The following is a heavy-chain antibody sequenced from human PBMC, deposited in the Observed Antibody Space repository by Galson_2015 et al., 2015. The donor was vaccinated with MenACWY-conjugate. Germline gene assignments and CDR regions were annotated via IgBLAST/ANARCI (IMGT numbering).Heavy chain of an antibody. Sequence: SVKVSCKASGGTFSSYPICWVRQAPGRGLEWMGGFIPIFGTANYARKFQGRFTITADESTSTAYMELRSLRSEDTAVYYCARSPSSRIVRGVIIIPWFDPWGQGTLVTVSS. D-gene: IGHD3-10*01. CDR3: ARSPSSRIVRGVIIIPWFDP. CDR1: GGTFSSYP. CDR2: FIPIFGTA. V-gene: IGHV1-69*13. J-gene: IGHJ5*02.